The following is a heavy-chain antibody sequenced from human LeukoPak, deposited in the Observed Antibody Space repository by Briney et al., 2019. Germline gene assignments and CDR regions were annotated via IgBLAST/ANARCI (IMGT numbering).Heavy chain of an antibody. CDR2: IYHSGYT. D-gene: IGHD2-2*01. CDR1: GGSISSSGYY. V-gene: IGHV4-30-2*01. CDR3: ARAGYCSSTSCYLDN. J-gene: IGHJ4*02. Sequence: PPQTLSLTCTVSGGSISSSGYYWSWMRQPPGKGLECIGYIYHSGYTYYNPTLESRVIMSVDTSKNQFSLKLNFVTAADTAVYYSARAGYCSSTSCYLDNWGQGTLVTVSS.